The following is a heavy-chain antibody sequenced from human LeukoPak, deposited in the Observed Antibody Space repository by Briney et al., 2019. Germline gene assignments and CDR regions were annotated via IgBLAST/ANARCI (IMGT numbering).Heavy chain of an antibody. CDR2: IYHSGST. V-gene: IGHV4-4*02. CDR1: GGSISSSSW. Sequence: SGTLSLTCAVSGGSISSSSWWSWVRQPPGKGLEWIGEIYHSGSTNYNPSLKSRVTISVDKSKNQFSLKLSSVTAADTAVYYCARLTMTVVNWGFDPWGQGTLVTVSS. D-gene: IGHD3-22*01. J-gene: IGHJ5*02. CDR3: ARLTMTVVNWGFDP.